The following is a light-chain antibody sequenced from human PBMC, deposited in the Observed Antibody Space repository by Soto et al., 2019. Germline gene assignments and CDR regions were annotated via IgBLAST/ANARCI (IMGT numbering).Light chain of an antibody. V-gene: IGKV3-15*01. CDR1: RSVGRS. CDR2: GAS. CDR3: QQYNNWPPKYT. Sequence: ETVLTQSPATLSLSPGERATLSCRASRSVGRSLAWYQQKPGQAPRLLIYGASTRATGIPARFSGSGSGTEFTLTISSLQSEDFAVYYCQQYNNWPPKYTFGQGTKLEIK. J-gene: IGKJ2*01.